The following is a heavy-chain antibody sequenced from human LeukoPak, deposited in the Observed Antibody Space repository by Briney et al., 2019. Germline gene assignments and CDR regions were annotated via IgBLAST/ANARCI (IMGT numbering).Heavy chain of an antibody. V-gene: IGHV4-34*01. CDR3: ARNGLAYCGGDCYSY. CDR2: TNHSGST. J-gene: IGHJ4*02. Sequence: SETLSLTCAVYGGSFSGYYWSWIRQPPGKGLEWIGETNHSGSTNYNPSLKSRVTISVDTSKNQFSLKLSSVTAADTAVYYCARNGLAYCGGDCYSYWGQGTLVTVSS. CDR1: GGSFSGYY. D-gene: IGHD2-21*02.